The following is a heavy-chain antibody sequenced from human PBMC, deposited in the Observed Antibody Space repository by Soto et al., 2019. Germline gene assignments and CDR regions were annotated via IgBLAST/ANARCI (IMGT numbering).Heavy chain of an antibody. CDR3: ARHAGESQNYYYYYMDV. CDR2: IYYSGST. Sequence: SETLSLTCTVSGGSISSYYWSWIRQPPGKGLEWIGYIYYSGSTNYNPSLKSRVTISVDTSKNQFSLKLSSVTAADTAVYYCARHAGESQNYYYYYMDVWGKGTTVTVSS. CDR1: GGSISSYY. J-gene: IGHJ6*03. V-gene: IGHV4-59*08. D-gene: IGHD4-17*01.